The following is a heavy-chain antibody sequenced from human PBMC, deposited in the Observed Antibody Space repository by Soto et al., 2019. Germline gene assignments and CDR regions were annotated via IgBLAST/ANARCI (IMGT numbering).Heavy chain of an antibody. Sequence: EVQLLESGGGLAQPGGSLRLSCAASGFTFGSYAMSWVRQAPGKGLEWVSTIGGSGGSTYYADSVKGRFTISRDNSNNTLYLQMTSVRAEETAVYYCAKGRGRGNSATNYWGQGTLVTVSA. V-gene: IGHV3-23*01. D-gene: IGHD1-1*01. CDR1: GFTFGSYA. CDR3: AKGRGRGNSATNY. J-gene: IGHJ4*02. CDR2: IGGSGGST.